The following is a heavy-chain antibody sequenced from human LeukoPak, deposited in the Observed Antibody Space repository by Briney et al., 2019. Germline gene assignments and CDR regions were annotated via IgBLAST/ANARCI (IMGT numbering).Heavy chain of an antibody. CDR3: ARASRVRSLAYNWFDP. CDR1: GFTFSDYY. V-gene: IGHV3-11*04. D-gene: IGHD3-10*01. Sequence: PGGSLRLSCAASGFTFSDYYMSWIRQASGKGLEWVSYISSSGSTIYYADSVKGRFTISRDNAKNSLYLQMNSLRAEDTAVYYCARASRVRSLAYNWFDPWGQGTLVTVSS. J-gene: IGHJ5*02. CDR2: ISSSGSTI.